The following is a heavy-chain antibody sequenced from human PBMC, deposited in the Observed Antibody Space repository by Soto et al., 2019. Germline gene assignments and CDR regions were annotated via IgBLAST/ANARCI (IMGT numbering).Heavy chain of an antibody. Sequence: QVQLVESGGGVVQPGRSLRLSCAASGFTFSSYAMHWVRQAPGKGLEWVAVISYDGSNKYYADSVKGRFTISRDNSKNTLYLQMNSLRAEDTAVYYCARDIPNWGAIDYWGQGTLVTVSS. J-gene: IGHJ4*02. V-gene: IGHV3-30-3*01. CDR1: GFTFSSYA. CDR3: ARDIPNWGAIDY. CDR2: ISYDGSNK. D-gene: IGHD7-27*01.